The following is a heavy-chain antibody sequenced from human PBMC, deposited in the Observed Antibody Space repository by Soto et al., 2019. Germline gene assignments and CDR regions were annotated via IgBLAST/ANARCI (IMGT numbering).Heavy chain of an antibody. Sequence: QVQLVESGGGMVQPGRSLRLSCVASGFIFSSYGMHWVRQAPGKGLEWVAVISHDGSNKYYTDSVKGRFTISEDNSKNTVYLEMNSLRAEDTAVYYCAKDRSPFSFVGPTSLWGQGTLVTVSS. D-gene: IGHD1-26*01. CDR3: AKDRSPFSFVGPTSL. CDR2: ISHDGSNK. V-gene: IGHV3-30*18. J-gene: IGHJ4*02. CDR1: GFIFSSYG.